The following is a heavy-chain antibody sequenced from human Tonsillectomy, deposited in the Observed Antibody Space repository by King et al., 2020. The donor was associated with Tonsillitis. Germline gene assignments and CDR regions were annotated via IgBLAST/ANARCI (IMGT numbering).Heavy chain of an antibody. J-gene: IGHJ4*02. Sequence: ESGGGVVQPGRSLRLSCAASGFTFSNYAMHWVRQAPGKGLGWVAVISYDGSDKYYADSVKGRFTISRDNSKNTLFLQMNSLRPEDTAVYYCARGRWFGELFMGYYFDYWGQGTLVTVSS. D-gene: IGHD3-10*01. V-gene: IGHV3-30*04. CDR1: GFTFSNYA. CDR3: ARGRWFGELFMGYYFDY. CDR2: ISYDGSDK.